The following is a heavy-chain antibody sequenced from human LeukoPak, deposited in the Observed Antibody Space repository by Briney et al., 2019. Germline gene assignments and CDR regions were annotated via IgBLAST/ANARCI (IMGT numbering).Heavy chain of an antibody. J-gene: IGHJ3*02. Sequence: GGSLRLSCAASGFTFSSYEMNWARQAPGKGLEWVSSISSSSSYIYYADSVKGRFTISRDNAKNSLYLQMNSLRAEDTAVYYCARDGIRYFDWLLWSGGAFDIWGQGTMVTVSS. D-gene: IGHD3-9*01. CDR1: GFTFSSYE. CDR3: ARDGIRYFDWLLWSGGAFDI. CDR2: ISSSSSYI. V-gene: IGHV3-21*01.